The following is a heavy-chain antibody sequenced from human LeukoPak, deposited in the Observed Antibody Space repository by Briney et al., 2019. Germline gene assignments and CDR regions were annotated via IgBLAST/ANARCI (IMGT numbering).Heavy chain of an antibody. D-gene: IGHD3-3*01. Sequence: PSETLSLTCTVSGGSISSSSYYWGWIRQPPGKGLEWIGSIYYSGSTYYNPSLKSRVTISVDTSKNQFSLKLSSVTAADTAVYYCANDFWSGSRRFDPWGQGTLVTASS. J-gene: IGHJ5*02. V-gene: IGHV4-39*01. CDR1: GGSISSSSYY. CDR2: IYYSGST. CDR3: ANDFWSGSRRFDP.